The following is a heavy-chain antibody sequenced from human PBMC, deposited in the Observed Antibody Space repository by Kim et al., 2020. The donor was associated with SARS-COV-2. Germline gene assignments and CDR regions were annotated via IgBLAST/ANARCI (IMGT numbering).Heavy chain of an antibody. D-gene: IGHD2-8*01. V-gene: IGHV1-69*13. CDR1: GGTFSSYA. Sequence: SVKVSCKASGGTFSSYAISWVRQAPGQGLEWMGGIIPIFGTANYAQKFQGRVTITADESTSTAYMELSSLRSEDTAVYYCARDHGVSSADNWFDPWGQGTLVTVSS. CDR2: IIPIFGTA. J-gene: IGHJ5*02. CDR3: ARDHGVSSADNWFDP.